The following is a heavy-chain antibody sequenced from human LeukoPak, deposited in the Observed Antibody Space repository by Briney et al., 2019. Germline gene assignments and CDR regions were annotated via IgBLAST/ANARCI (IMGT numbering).Heavy chain of an antibody. V-gene: IGHV4-61*05. CDR3: ARDKYYGSGNYGKYNWFDP. CDR1: GGSIRSTTYY. J-gene: IGHJ5*02. Sequence: SETLSLTCSVSGGSIRSTTYYWGWIRQPPGKGLEWIGHIYTGGSTNYNPSLKSRVTMSLDTSKNQFSLKLSSVTAADTAVYYCARDKYYGSGNYGKYNWFDPWGQGALVTVSS. D-gene: IGHD3-10*01. CDR2: IYTGGST.